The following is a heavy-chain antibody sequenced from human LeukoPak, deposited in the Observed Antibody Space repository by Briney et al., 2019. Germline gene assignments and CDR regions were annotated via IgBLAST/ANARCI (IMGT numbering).Heavy chain of an antibody. CDR2: INPNNGNL. V-gene: IGHV1-8*03. D-gene: IGHD1-26*01. CDR1: GYTFGSDD. Sequence: ASVKVPCKASGYTFGSDDINWVRQATGQGLEWMGWINPNNGNLGYAQKFQGRVTITRNTPISTAYMELSSLTSEDMAVYYCARSDHNSWNAFDIWGQGTMVTVSS. J-gene: IGHJ3*02. CDR3: ARSDHNSWNAFDI.